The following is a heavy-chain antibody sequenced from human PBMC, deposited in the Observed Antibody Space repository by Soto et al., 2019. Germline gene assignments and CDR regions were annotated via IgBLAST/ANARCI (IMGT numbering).Heavy chain of an antibody. CDR1: GFTVSSNY. CDR3: ARAGYTTVYSSSSYYYYYYMDV. V-gene: IGHV3-66*01. CDR2: IYSGGST. Sequence: GGSLRLSCAASGFTVSSNYMSWVRQAPGKGLEWVSVIYSGGSTYDADSVKGRFTISRDNSKNTLYLQMNSLRAEDTAVYYCARAGYTTVYSSSSYYYYYYMDVWGKGTTVTVSS. D-gene: IGHD6-6*01. J-gene: IGHJ6*03.